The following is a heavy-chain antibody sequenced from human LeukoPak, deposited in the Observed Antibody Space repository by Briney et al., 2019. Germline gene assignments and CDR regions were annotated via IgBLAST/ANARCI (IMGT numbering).Heavy chain of an antibody. CDR2: IYYRGRT. CDR3: AGSSGWFHFDY. D-gene: IGHD6-19*01. Sequence: PSETLSLTCTVSGGSISSSSYNWGWIRQPPGKGLEWIGSIYYRGRTYYNPSLKSRVTLFVDTSKNQFSLKLSSVTAADTAVYYCAGSSGWFHFDYWGQGTLVTVSS. CDR1: GGSISSSSYN. J-gene: IGHJ4*02. V-gene: IGHV4-39*01.